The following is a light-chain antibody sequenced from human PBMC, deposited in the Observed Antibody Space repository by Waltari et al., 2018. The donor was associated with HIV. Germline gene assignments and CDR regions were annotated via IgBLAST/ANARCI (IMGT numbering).Light chain of an antibody. Sequence: QSALTQPPSVSGSPGQSVTISCTGTTSDVGAYNFVSWYQQHPGKAPKVLIYDVSKRPPGVPDRFSGSKSGNTASLTISGLQAEDEADYYCCSYAGSYTWVFGGGTKLTVL. J-gene: IGLJ3*02. CDR1: TSDVGAYNF. CDR3: CSYAGSYTWV. CDR2: DVS. V-gene: IGLV2-11*01.